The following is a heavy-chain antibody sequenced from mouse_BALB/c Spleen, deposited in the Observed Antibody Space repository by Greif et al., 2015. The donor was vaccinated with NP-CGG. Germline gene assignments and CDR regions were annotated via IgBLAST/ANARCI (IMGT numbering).Heavy chain of an antibody. CDR1: GFTFTDYY. J-gene: IGHJ3*01. Sequence: EVKLMESGGGLVQPGGSLRLSCATSGFTFTDYYMSWVRQPPGKALEWLGFIRNKASGYTTEYSASVKGRFTISRDNSQSILYLQMNTLRAEDSATYYCARGDGYYWFAYWGQGTLVTVSA. V-gene: IGHV7-3*02. CDR2: IRNKASGYTT. D-gene: IGHD2-3*01. CDR3: ARGDGYYWFAY.